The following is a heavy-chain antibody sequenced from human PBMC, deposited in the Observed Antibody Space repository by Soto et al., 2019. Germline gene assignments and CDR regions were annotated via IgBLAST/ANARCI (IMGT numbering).Heavy chain of an antibody. J-gene: IGHJ5*02. Sequence: ASVKVSCKASGYPFTNYDITCVLQSTGQGLEWMGWMNFNSGNTGYAQKFQDRVIMTRDTTIDTAYMELSRLSFEDTAVYYCARGKYCSSTSCWFDPWGKGTQVTVSS. CDR3: ARGKYCSSTSCWFDP. CDR1: GYPFTNYD. CDR2: MNFNSGNT. V-gene: IGHV1-8*01. D-gene: IGHD2-2*01.